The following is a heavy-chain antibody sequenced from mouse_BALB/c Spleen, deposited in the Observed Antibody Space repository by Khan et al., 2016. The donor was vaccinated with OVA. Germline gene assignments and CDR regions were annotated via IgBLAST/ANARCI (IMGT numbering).Heavy chain of an antibody. V-gene: IGHV2-2*01. CDR3: ARNAYMYDFTY. CDR1: GFSLTTYG. J-gene: IGHJ3*01. CDR2: IRSGGNT. D-gene: IGHD2-14*01. Sequence: QVQLKESGPGLVRPSQTLSITCTVSGFSLTTYGVHWVRQSPGRGLEWLGVIRSGGNTDYYAAFISSLSITKDNSKSQVFFKMNSLQADDTAMYYCARNAYMYDFTYWGQGTLVTVSA.